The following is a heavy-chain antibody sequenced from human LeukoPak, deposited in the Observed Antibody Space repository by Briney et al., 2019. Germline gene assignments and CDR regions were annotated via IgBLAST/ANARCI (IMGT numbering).Heavy chain of an antibody. Sequence: GGSLRLSCAASGFTFSSYAMSWVRQAPGKGLECVSAISGSGGSTYYADSVKGRFTISRDNSKNTLYLQMNSLRAEDTAVYYCAKDLITMVRGVSPFDYWGQGTLVTVSS. J-gene: IGHJ4*02. CDR1: GFTFSSYA. D-gene: IGHD3-10*01. CDR2: ISGSGGST. V-gene: IGHV3-23*01. CDR3: AKDLITMVRGVSPFDY.